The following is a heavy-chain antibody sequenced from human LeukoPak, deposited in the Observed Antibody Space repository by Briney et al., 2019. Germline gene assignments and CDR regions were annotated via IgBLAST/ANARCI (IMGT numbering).Heavy chain of an antibody. CDR3: ARGRHSSESSDYYYEGDAFDI. D-gene: IGHD3-22*01. J-gene: IGHJ3*02. V-gene: IGHV1-46*01. CDR2: INPSGDST. CDR1: GDTFTSYY. Sequence: ASVKVSCKASGDTFTSYYMHWVRQAPGQGLDWMGIINPSGDSTSSAQTFQGRVTMTRDMSTSTVYMALSSLRTEDTAVYYCARGRHSSESSDYYYEGDAFDIWGQGTMVTVSS.